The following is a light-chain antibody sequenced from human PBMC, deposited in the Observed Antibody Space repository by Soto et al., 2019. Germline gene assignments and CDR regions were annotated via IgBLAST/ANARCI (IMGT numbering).Light chain of an antibody. CDR1: TSDVGSYNL. CDR2: EVS. Sequence: QSALTQPASVSGSPGQSITISCTGTTSDVGSYNLVSWYQQHPGKAPKLIIYEVSERPSGVSTRFSGSKSGNVASLTISGLQAEDEAEYYYCSYATPRQFGGGTKVTVL. J-gene: IGLJ2*01. CDR3: CSYATPRQ. V-gene: IGLV2-23*02.